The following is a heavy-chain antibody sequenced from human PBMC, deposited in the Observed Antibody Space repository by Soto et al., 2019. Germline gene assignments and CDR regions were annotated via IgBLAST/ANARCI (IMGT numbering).Heavy chain of an antibody. CDR3: AKDIGYSSSSGVFDY. V-gene: IGHV3-9*01. Sequence: GGSLRLSCAASGFTFDDYAMHWVRQAPGKGLEWVSGISWNSGSIGYSDSVKGRFTISRDNAKNSLYLQMNSLRDEDTALYYCAKDIGYSSSSGVFDYWGQGTLVTVSS. CDR2: ISWNSGSI. D-gene: IGHD6-6*01. CDR1: GFTFDDYA. J-gene: IGHJ4*02.